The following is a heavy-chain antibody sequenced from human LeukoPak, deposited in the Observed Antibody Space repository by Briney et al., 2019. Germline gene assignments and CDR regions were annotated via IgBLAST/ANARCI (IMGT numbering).Heavy chain of an antibody. CDR1: GGSISSYY. J-gene: IGHJ4*02. Sequence: KSSETLSLTCTVSGGSISSYYWSWIRQPPGKGLEWIGYIYYSGSTNYNPSLKSRVTISVDTSKNQFSLKLSSVTAADTAVYYCARGSDFWSGYYPFDYWGQGTLVTVSS. CDR2: IYYSGST. D-gene: IGHD3-3*01. V-gene: IGHV4-59*01. CDR3: ARGSDFWSGYYPFDY.